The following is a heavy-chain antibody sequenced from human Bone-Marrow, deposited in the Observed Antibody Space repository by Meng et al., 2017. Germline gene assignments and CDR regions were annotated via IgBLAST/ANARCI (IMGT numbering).Heavy chain of an antibody. Sequence: QVPLQDSRPGLVKPSQTLSLTCTVSGGSISSGNHYWSWIRQHPGKGLEYIGYIYYSGSTYYNPSLKSRVIISVDTSKNQFSLRLNSVTAADTAVYYCASLYGDSSVWYLDLWGRGTLVTVSS. CDR1: GGSISSGNHY. J-gene: IGHJ2*01. D-gene: IGHD4-17*01. CDR3: ASLYGDSSVWYLDL. CDR2: IYYSGST. V-gene: IGHV4-31*03.